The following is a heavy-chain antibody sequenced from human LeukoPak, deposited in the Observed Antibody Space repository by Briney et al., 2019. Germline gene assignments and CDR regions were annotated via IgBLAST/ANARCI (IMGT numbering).Heavy chain of an antibody. Sequence: GGSLRLSCAASGFTFSVAAMTWVRQAPGKGLEWVSLIGASGESTYYADSVKGRFTISRDNAKNTLYLQMSSLRAEDTAVYYCATYLTLDSTWGQGTLVSVSS. V-gene: IGHV3-23*01. J-gene: IGHJ5*02. CDR2: IGASGEST. CDR1: GFTFSVAA. CDR3: ATYLTLDST. D-gene: IGHD6-13*01.